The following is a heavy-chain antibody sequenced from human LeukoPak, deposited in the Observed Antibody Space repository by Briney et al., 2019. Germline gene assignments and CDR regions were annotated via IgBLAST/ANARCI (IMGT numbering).Heavy chain of an antibody. CDR1: GFTFSSYW. Sequence: GGSLRLSCAASGFTFSSYWMSWVRQAPGKGLEWVANIKQDGSEKYYVDSMKGRFTISRDNAKNSLYLQMNSLRAEDTAMYYCARDRRVGGWGGAFDIWGQGTMVTVSS. CDR3: ARDRRVGGWGGAFDI. CDR2: IKQDGSEK. D-gene: IGHD2-21*01. V-gene: IGHV3-7*01. J-gene: IGHJ3*02.